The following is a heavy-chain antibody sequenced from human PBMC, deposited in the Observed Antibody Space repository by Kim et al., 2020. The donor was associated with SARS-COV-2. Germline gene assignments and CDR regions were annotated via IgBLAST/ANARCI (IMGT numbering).Heavy chain of an antibody. CDR2: ISYDGSNK. CDR3: ARSIAGGYYSGMDV. J-gene: IGHJ6*02. V-gene: IGHV3-30-3*01. Sequence: GGSLRLSCAASGFTFSSYAMHWVRQAPGKGLEWVAVISYDGSNKYYADSVKGRFTISRDNSKNTLYLQMNSLRAEDTAVYYCARSIAGGYYSGMDVWGQGTTVTVSS. CDR1: GFTFSSYA. D-gene: IGHD6-6*01.